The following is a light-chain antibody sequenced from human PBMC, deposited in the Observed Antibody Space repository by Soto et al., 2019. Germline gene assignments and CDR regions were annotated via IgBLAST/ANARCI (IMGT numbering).Light chain of an antibody. CDR1: SSSY. J-gene: IGKJ1*01. Sequence: SSSYLDWCQQNPGKAPRFLIYGVSGRLTGVPYRFSGRGSGTDFTLNISSLEPEDLAAYYWKQDWKTPLTSGQGTTMDIK. CDR2: GVS. CDR3: KQDWKTPLT. V-gene: IGKV3-20*01.